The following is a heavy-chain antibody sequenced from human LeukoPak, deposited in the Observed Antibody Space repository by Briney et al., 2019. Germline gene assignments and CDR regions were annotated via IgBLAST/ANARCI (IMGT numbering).Heavy chain of an antibody. D-gene: IGHD2-2*01. CDR1: GYTFTGHY. V-gene: IGHV1-2*02. CDR3: ATCIEGSTSCYAGDY. Sequence: GASVKVSCKASGYTFTGHYMHWVRQAPGQGLEWMGWINPNSGGTNYAQKFQGRVTMTRDTSISTAYMELSRLRSDDTAVYYCATCIEGSTSCYAGDYWGQGTLVTVSS. CDR2: INPNSGGT. J-gene: IGHJ4*02.